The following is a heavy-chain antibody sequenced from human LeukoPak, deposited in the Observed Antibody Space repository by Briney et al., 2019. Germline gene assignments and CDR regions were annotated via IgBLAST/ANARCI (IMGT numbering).Heavy chain of an antibody. V-gene: IGHV3-49*04. Sequence: PGGSLRLSCTASGFTFGDYAMSWARQAPGKGLEWVGFIRSKRYGGATEYAASVKGRFTISRDDSKSVAYLHMNSLKTEDTAVYYCTRDILSGWYYFDFWGQGTLVTVSS. CDR3: TRDILSGWYYFDF. J-gene: IGHJ4*02. CDR1: GFTFGDYA. D-gene: IGHD6-19*01. CDR2: IRSKRYGGAT.